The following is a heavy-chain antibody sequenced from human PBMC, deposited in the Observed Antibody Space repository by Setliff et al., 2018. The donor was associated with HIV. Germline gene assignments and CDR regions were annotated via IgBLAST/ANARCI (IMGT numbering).Heavy chain of an antibody. V-gene: IGHV4-39*01. J-gene: IGHJ4*02. CDR2: IYHTGST. Sequence: SETLSLTCTVSGGSINSTSYYWGWVRQPPGNGLEWIGSIYHTGSTYYKPSLKSRVTISVDTSKNQFSLRLSSVAAGDTAVYYCARSIVPVVSGYYYFEYWGQGTLVTVSS. CDR3: ARSIVPVVSGYYYFEY. D-gene: IGHD3-3*01. CDR1: GGSINSTSYY.